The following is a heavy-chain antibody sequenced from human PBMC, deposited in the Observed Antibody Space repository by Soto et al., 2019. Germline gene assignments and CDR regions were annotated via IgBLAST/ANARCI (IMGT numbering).Heavy chain of an antibody. D-gene: IGHD6-19*01. J-gene: IGHJ5*02. Sequence: EVQLLESGGGLVQPGGSLRLSCAASGFTFSSYAMSWVRQAPGKGLEWVSAISGSGGSTYYADSVKGQFTISRDNSKNALYLQMNSLRAEDTAVYCCAKSQWLVSVWFDPWGQGTLVTVSS. CDR2: ISGSGGST. CDR1: GFTFSSYA. CDR3: AKSQWLVSVWFDP. V-gene: IGHV3-23*01.